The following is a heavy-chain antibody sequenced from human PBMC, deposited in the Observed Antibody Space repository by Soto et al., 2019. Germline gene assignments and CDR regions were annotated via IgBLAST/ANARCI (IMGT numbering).Heavy chain of an antibody. V-gene: IGHV3-48*03. CDR1: GFTFSSFE. D-gene: IGHD6-6*01. J-gene: IGHJ4*02. CDR3: ARDSRGGAARRPTFYY. CDR2: IGRSGETI. Sequence: VGSLRLSCVGSGFTFSSFEMNWVRQTPGKGLEWLSYIGRSGETIYYADSVKGRFTISRDNAKSSLFLQMTGLRDEDTGIYYCARDSRGGAARRPTFYYWGRGTLVTAPQ.